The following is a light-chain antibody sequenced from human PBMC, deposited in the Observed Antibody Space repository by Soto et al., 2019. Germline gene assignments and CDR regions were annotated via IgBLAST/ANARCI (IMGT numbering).Light chain of an antibody. CDR1: QSISNL. J-gene: IGKJ5*01. CDR2: GAS. CDR3: QQYNNWPSIT. Sequence: EIAMTHSPATLSVSPGERATLSCRASQSISNLSAWYQHKPGQAPRLLIYGASTRATGIPARFSGSGSGTEFTLTISSLQSEDFAVYYCQQYNNWPSITFGQGTRLEIK. V-gene: IGKV3-15*01.